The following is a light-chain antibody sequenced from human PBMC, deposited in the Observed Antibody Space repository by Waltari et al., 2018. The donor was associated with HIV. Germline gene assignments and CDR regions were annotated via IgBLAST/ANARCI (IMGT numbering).Light chain of an antibody. CDR1: SSNIGSNY. CDR3: AVWYDRLSGWV. Sequence: QSVLTQPPSASGTPGQRVTISCSGSSSNIGSNYVYWYQQLPGTAPKLLIDRNNQRPSWVPDRVSGSKSGTSASLAISGLRSEDEADYYWAVWYDRLSGWVFGGGTKLTVL. J-gene: IGLJ3*02. V-gene: IGLV1-47*01. CDR2: RNN.